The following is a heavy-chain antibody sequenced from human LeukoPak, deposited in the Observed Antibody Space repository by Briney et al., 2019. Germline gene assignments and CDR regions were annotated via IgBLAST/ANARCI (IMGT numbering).Heavy chain of an antibody. Sequence: SETLSLTCAVYGGSFSGYYWSWIRRPPGKGLEWIGEINHSGSTNYNPSLKSRVTISVDTSKNQFSLKLSSVTAADTAVYYCASYSSGWYRYFDYWGQGTLVTVSS. CDR2: INHSGST. CDR3: ASYSSGWYRYFDY. CDR1: GGSFSGYY. J-gene: IGHJ4*02. D-gene: IGHD6-19*01. V-gene: IGHV4-34*01.